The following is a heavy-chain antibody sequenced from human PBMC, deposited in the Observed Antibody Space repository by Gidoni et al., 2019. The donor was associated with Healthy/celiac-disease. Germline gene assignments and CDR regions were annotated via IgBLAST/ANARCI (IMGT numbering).Heavy chain of an antibody. D-gene: IGHD3-3*01. CDR2: IWYDGSNK. CDR3: ARGQDFWSGYYPGRY. Sequence: QVQLVESGGGVVQPGRSLRLSCAASGFTFSSYGMHWVRQAPGKGLEWLAVIWYDGSNKYYADSVKGRFTISRDNSKNTLYLQMNSLRAEDTAVYYCARGQDFWSGYYPGRYWGQGTLVTVSS. J-gene: IGHJ4*02. CDR1: GFTFSSYG. V-gene: IGHV3-33*01.